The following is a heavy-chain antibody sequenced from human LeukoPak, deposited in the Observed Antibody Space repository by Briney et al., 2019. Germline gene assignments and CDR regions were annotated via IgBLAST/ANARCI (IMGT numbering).Heavy chain of an antibody. V-gene: IGHV5-51*01. D-gene: IGHD6-25*01. J-gene: IGHJ4*02. CDR1: GYSFRTSW. Sequence: GESLKISWEGSGYSFRTSWIAWVRQMPGKGLEGVGMIYPGDTTIKYSPSFQGQVTMSPDKSISTAYLQWSSLKASDTAMYYCARRGSRSSGWLFDYWGQGPLVTVSS. CDR3: ARRGSRSSGWLFDY. CDR2: IYPGDTTI.